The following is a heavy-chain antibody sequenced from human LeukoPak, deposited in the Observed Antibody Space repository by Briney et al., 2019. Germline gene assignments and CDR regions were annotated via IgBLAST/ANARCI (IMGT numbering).Heavy chain of an antibody. CDR2: IYSGGST. Sequence: GGSLRLSCAASGVTVSSNYMSWVRQAPGKGLEWVSVIYSGGSTYYADSVRGRFTISRDNSKNMLYLQMSSLRAEDTALYYCVKDRCDRTTCPEVWGQGTLVTVSS. CDR3: VKDRCDRTTCPEV. V-gene: IGHV3-53*01. D-gene: IGHD2-2*01. J-gene: IGHJ4*02. CDR1: GVTVSSNY.